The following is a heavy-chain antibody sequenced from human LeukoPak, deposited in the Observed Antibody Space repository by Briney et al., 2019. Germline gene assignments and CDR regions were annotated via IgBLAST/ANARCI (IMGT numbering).Heavy chain of an antibody. Sequence: ASVKVSCKASGGTFSSYAISWVRQAPGQGLEWMGRIIPILGIANYAQKFQGRVTITADKSTSTAYMELSSLRSEDTAVYYCARGTIAAAGTGALYYYYGMDVWGQGTTVTVSS. D-gene: IGHD6-13*01. CDR3: ARGTIAAAGTGALYYYYGMDV. CDR1: GGTFSSYA. V-gene: IGHV1-69*04. CDR2: IIPILGIA. J-gene: IGHJ6*02.